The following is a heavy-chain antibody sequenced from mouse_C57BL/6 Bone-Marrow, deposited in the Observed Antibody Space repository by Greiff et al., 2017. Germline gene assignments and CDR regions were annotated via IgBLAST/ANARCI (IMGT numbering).Heavy chain of an antibody. J-gene: IGHJ2*01. CDR1: GYAFSSSW. CDR2: IYPGDGDT. D-gene: IGHD1-1*01. V-gene: IGHV1-82*01. Sequence: QVQLQQSGPELVKPGASVKISCKASGYAFSSSWMNWVKQRPGKGLEWIGRIYPGDGDTNYNGKFKGKATLTADKSSSTAYMQLSSLTSEDSAVYFCARETITTVVVDYWGQGTTLTVSS. CDR3: ARETITTVVVDY.